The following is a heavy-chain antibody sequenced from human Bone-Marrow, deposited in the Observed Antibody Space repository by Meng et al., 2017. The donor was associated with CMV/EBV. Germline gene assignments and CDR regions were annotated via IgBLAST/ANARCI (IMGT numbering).Heavy chain of an antibody. Sequence: GSLRLSCAVYGGSFSGYYLSWIRQPPGKGLEWIGEINHSGSTNYNPSLKSRVTISVDTSKNQFSLKLSSVTAADTAVYYCASVATRWDWYFDLWGRGTLVPVSS. D-gene: IGHD5-12*01. CDR3: ASVATRWDWYFDL. J-gene: IGHJ2*01. CDR1: GGSFSGYY. CDR2: INHSGST. V-gene: IGHV4-34*01.